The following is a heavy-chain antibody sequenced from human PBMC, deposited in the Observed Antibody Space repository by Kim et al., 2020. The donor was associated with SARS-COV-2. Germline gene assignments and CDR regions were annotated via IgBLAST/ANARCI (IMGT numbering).Heavy chain of an antibody. J-gene: IGHJ4*02. V-gene: IGHV3-49*03. CDR2: IRSNKYGGTT. D-gene: IGHD1-26*01. Sequence: GGSLRLSCKTSGFQFGDYSVTWFHQAPGKGLDWVGFIRSNKYGGTTEYAASVEGRFTMSRDDSKSTAYLEMSSLKTEDTAVYFCSRSGGWEADFDYWCQGTRVTFSS. CDR1: GFQFGDYS. CDR3: SRSGGWEADFDY.